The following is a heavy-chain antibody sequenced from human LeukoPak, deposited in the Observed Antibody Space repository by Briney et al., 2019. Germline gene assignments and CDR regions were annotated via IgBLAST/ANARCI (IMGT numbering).Heavy chain of an antibody. J-gene: IGHJ6*02. Sequence: PGGSLRLSCVASGFTFSNYRMHWVRQAPGKGLVWLSRISTDGITTNYADSVKGRFTISRDNAKNSLYLQMNSLRAEDTAVYYCARGSSPLGMDVWGQGTTVTVSS. CDR1: GFTFSNYR. CDR2: ISTDGITT. CDR3: ARGSSPLGMDV. D-gene: IGHD6-6*01. V-gene: IGHV3-74*01.